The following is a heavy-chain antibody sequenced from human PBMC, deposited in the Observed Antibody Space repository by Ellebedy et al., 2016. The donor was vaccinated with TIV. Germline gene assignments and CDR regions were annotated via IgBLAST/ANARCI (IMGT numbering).Heavy chain of an antibody. CDR2: IYYSGST. Sequence: SETLSLTCTVSGGSISSGGYYWSWIRQHPGKGLEWIGYIYYSGSTYYNPSLKSRVTISVDTSKNQFSLKLSSVTAADTAVYYCARGPTRYGDYAAVTIDYWGQGTLVTVSS. J-gene: IGHJ4*02. D-gene: IGHD4-17*01. CDR3: ARGPTRYGDYAAVTIDY. CDR1: GGSISSGGYY. V-gene: IGHV4-31*03.